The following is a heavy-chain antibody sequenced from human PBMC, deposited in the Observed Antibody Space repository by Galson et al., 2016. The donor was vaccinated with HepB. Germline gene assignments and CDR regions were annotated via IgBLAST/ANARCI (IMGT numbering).Heavy chain of an antibody. CDR3: TRDPPSSGAHGDYFDY. V-gene: IGHV1-46*01. CDR2: INCSGGST. CDR1: GYSFTSYY. J-gene: IGHJ4*02. Sequence: SVKVSCKASGYSFTSYYMHWVRQAPGQGLEWMGIINCSGGSTSYAQKFQGRVTMTRDTSTSTVYMELCSLRSEDTAVYYCTRDPPSSGAHGDYFDYWGQGTLVTVSS. D-gene: IGHD2-15*01.